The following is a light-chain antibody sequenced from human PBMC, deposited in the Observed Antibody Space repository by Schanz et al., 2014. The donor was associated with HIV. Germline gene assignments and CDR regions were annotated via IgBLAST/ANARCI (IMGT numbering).Light chain of an antibody. CDR1: QTVSKN. CDR2: GAS. J-gene: IGKJ1*01. CDR3: QQYGSSRT. Sequence: EIVMTQSPGTLSVSPGERATLSCRASQTVSKNLAWYQQKPGQAPRLLIYGASTRVTGIPARFSGSGSGTEFTLTISSLQSEDFAVYYCQQYGSSRTFGQGTKVEIK. V-gene: IGKV3-15*01.